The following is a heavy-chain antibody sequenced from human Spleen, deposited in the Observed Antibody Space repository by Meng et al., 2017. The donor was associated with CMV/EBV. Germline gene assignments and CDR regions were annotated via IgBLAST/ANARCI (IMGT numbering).Heavy chain of an antibody. D-gene: IGHD2-2*01. CDR3: ARAQTMPGVFDI. CDR2: IAYGGRNK. CDR1: QFTFSRDV. V-gene: IGHV3-30*02. J-gene: IGHJ3*02. Sequence: GGSLRLSCEASQFTFSRDVMHWVRQAPGKGLAWVTFIAYGGRNKNYVDSVKGRFTISRDNSKNTVYLQMNSLRPEDTAVYYCARAQTMPGVFDIWGQGTMVTVSS.